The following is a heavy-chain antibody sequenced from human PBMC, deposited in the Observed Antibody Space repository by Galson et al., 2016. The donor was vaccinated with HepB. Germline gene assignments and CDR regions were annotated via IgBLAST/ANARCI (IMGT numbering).Heavy chain of an antibody. J-gene: IGHJ6*02. Sequence: QSGAEVKKPGESLKISCKGSGYRFTNHWIGWVRQMPGKGLEWMGIIYPGDSDTRYSPSFQGQVTISADKSISTAYLQWSSLKASDTAMYYCARHLFGSSSDYYGMDVWGPGTTVTVSS. CDR1: GYRFTNHW. D-gene: IGHD6-6*01. CDR3: ARHLFGSSSDYYGMDV. CDR2: IYPGDSDT. V-gene: IGHV5-51*01.